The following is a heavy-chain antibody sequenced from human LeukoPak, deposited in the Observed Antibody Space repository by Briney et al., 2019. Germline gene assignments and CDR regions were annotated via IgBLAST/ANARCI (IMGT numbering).Heavy chain of an antibody. CDR1: GGSISSGDYH. J-gene: IGHJ4*02. CDR2: IYYSGST. V-gene: IGHV4-30-4*01. CDR3: ARSRDSSGYYLLGY. D-gene: IGHD3-22*01. Sequence: PSETLSLTCTASGGSISSGDYHWSWIRQPPGKGLEWIGFIYYSGSTYYNPSLKSRVTISVDTSKNQFSLKLSSVTAADTAVYYCARSRDSSGYYLLGYWGQGTLVTVSS.